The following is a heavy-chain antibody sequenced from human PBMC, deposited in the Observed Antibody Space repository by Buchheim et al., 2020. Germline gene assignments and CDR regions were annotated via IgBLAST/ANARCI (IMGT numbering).Heavy chain of an antibody. D-gene: IGHD2-8*01. CDR1: GDSISSSPYY. Sequence: QLQLQESGPGLVQPSETLSLTCTVSGDSISSSPYYWNWIRQPPGKGLEWIGTIFNSGGTSYSPSLRSRVAMSIDTSKNQFTLRVSSLTAADTAVYFCVRRQGGTMLDFWGQGIL. CDR3: VRRQGGTMLDF. V-gene: IGHV4-39*01. CDR2: IFNSGGT. J-gene: IGHJ1*01.